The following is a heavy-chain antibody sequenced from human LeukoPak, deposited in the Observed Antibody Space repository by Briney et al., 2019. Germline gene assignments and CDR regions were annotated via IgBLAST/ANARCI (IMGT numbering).Heavy chain of an antibody. CDR1: GFSFSRYD. CDR3: ARGSCRSTSCYERLNGLDV. J-gene: IGHJ6*02. Sequence: RSGASLRLSCAASGFSFSRYDMHWVRQGTGKGLEWVSSIDTAGDTYYLGSVKGRFTISRENAKNSLYLQMNSLRAGDTAMYFCARGSCRSTSCYERLNGLDVWGQGTTVTVSS. V-gene: IGHV3-13*01. CDR2: IDTAGDT. D-gene: IGHD2-2*01.